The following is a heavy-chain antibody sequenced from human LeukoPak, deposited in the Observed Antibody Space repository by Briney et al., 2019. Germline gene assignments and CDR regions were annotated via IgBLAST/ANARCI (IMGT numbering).Heavy chain of an antibody. CDR2: IYPDGSDT. J-gene: IGHJ4*02. Sequence: GESLKITCKGSGYSFYTYWIAWVRQMPGKGLEWMGIIYPDGSDTRYSPSFQGQVTISADKSIDTAYLQWRSLKASDTGMYYCVRQSLGEFKYWGQGTLVTVSS. CDR3: VRQSLGEFKY. V-gene: IGHV5-51*01. CDR1: GYSFYTYW. D-gene: IGHD3-10*01.